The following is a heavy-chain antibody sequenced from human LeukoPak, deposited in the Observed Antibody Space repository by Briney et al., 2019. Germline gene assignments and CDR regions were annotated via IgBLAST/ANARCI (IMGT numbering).Heavy chain of an antibody. CDR1: GYTFTSYD. V-gene: IGHV1-8*01. D-gene: IGHD2-21*02. CDR2: MNPNSGNT. CDR3: ARGRLRNTGNWFDP. Sequence: ASVKVSCKASGYTFTSYDINWVRQATGQGLEWMGGMNPNSGNTGYAQKFQGRVTMTRNTSISTAYMELSSLRSEDTAVYYCARGRLRNTGNWFDPWGQGTLVTVSS. J-gene: IGHJ5*02.